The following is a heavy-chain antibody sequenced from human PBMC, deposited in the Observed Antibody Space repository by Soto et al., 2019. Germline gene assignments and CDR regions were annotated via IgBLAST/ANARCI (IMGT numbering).Heavy chain of an antibody. V-gene: IGHV1-18*01. D-gene: IGHD2-15*01. Sequence: GASVKVSCKASGYTFPSYGISWVRQAPGQGLEWMGWISGYNGNTNYAQMLQGRVTMTTDTSTSTAYMELRSLRSDDTAVYYCARGDCSGGSCYRPLDYWGQGTLVTVSS. J-gene: IGHJ4*02. CDR2: ISGYNGNT. CDR1: GYTFPSYG. CDR3: ARGDCSGGSCYRPLDY.